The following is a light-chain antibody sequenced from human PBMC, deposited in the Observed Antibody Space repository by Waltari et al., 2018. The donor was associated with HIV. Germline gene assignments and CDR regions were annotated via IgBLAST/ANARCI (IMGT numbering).Light chain of an antibody. V-gene: IGLV2-11*01. J-gene: IGLJ2*01. CDR3: CSYGGSWSFV. Sequence: HSALPQPRSVSGSPGQSVTISCAGSNSDVGPDGSVSWYHQKSGKAPQLIIYEANKRPSGVPPRFSGAKSGDTASLTISGLQAEDEGDFYCCSYGGSWSFVFGGGTRVTVL. CDR2: EAN. CDR1: NSDVGPDGS.